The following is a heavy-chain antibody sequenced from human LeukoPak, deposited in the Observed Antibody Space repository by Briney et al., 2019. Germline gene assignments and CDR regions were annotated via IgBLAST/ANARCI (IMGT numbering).Heavy chain of an antibody. V-gene: IGHV4-30-2*01. Sequence: SETLSLTCAISGGSISSGGYSWSWIRQPPGKGLEWIGYIYHSGSTYYNPSLKSRVTISVDRSKNQFSLKLSSVTAADTAVYYCARSGWGAYDAFDIWGQGTMVTVSS. CDR3: ARSGWGAYDAFDI. D-gene: IGHD6-19*01. CDR2: IYHSGST. J-gene: IGHJ3*02. CDR1: GGSISSGGYS.